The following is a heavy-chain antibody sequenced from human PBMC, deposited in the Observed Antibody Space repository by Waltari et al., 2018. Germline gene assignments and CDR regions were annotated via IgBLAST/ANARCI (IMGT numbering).Heavy chain of an antibody. D-gene: IGHD6-13*01. CDR1: GYTFTSYA. CDR2: INAGNGNT. Sequence: QVQLVQSGAEVKKPGASVKVSCKASGYTFTSYAMHWVRQAPGQRLEWMGWINAGNGNTKYSRKFQGRVTITRDTSASTAYMELSSLRSEDTAVYYCASRYSSSSFLNYWGQGTLVTVSS. J-gene: IGHJ4*02. V-gene: IGHV1-3*01. CDR3: ASRYSSSSFLNY.